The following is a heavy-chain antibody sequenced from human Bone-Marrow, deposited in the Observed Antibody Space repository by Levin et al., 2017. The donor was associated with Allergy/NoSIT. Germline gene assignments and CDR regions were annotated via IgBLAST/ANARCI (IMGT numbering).Heavy chain of an antibody. J-gene: IGHJ4*02. CDR1: GFTFSSYD. CDR3: ARVALPRYCTSTSCSDSGYYFDY. V-gene: IGHV3-13*04. Sequence: GESLKISCAASGFTFSSYDMHWVRQATGSGLEWVSAIGTAADSYYSGSVKGRFTVSRDNAKNSFYLQMNSLRAGDTAVYYCARVALPRYCTSTSCSDSGYYFDYWGQGTLVSVSS. CDR2: IGTAADS. D-gene: IGHD2-2*01.